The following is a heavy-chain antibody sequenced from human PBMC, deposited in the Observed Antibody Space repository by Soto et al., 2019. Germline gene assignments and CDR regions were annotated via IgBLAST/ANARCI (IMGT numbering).Heavy chain of an antibody. J-gene: IGHJ4*02. CDR1: GFSLSTRDVG. CDR3: AHCRGGVASV. CDR2: IYWDGDK. D-gene: IGHD3-16*01. Sequence: QITLNESGPTLVKPTQTLTLTCTFSGFSLSTRDVGVGWIRQPPGKALEWLGVIYWDGDKRYSPSLKSRLTITEDTSKNQVVLRMTKMDPVDTATYFCAHCRGGVASVWGQGTLVTVSS. V-gene: IGHV2-5*02.